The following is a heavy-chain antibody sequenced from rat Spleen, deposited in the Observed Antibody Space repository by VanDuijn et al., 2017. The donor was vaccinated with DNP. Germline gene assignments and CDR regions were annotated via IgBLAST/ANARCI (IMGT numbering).Heavy chain of an antibody. CDR1: AYTFTSYY. J-gene: IGHJ3*01. D-gene: IGHD4-3*01. Sequence: QVQLQQSGAELAKPGSSVKISCKASAYTFTSYYISWIKQTTGQGLDYIGYINMGSGGTNYNEKFKGKATLTGGKSSSTAFMQLSSLTPDDSAVYYCASSWVGVRGIWFAFWGQGTLVTVSS. CDR3: ASSWVGVRGIWFAF. V-gene: IGHV1-43*01. CDR2: INMGSGGT.